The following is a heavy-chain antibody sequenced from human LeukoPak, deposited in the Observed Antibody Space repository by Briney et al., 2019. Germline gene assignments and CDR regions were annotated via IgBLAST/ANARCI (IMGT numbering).Heavy chain of an antibody. CDR2: ISYSGST. Sequence: SETLSLTCTVSGDSIITSRYYWAWIRQPPGTGLEWIGSISYSGSTNYDPSLKSRVTISVDTSKNQFSLQLSSVTAADTAFYYCVRERSFFGENYWGQGTLVTVSS. D-gene: IGHD3-10*01. V-gene: IGHV4-39*02. CDR3: VRERSFFGENY. CDR1: GDSIITSRYY. J-gene: IGHJ4*02.